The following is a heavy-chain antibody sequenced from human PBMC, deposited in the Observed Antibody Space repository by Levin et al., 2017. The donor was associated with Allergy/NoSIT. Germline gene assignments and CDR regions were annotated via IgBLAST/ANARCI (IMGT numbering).Heavy chain of an antibody. CDR2: IKSKTDGGTT. J-gene: IGHJ6*02. V-gene: IGHV3-15*01. Sequence: GGSLRLSCAASGFTFSNAWMSWVRQAPGKGLEWVGRIKSKTDGGTTDYAAPVKGRFTISRDDSKNTLYLQMNSLKTEDTAVYYCTTGGCSTSCSVYYYYGMDVWGQGTTVTVSS. CDR1: GFTFSNAW. CDR3: TTGGCSTSCSVYYYYGMDV. D-gene: IGHD2-2*01.